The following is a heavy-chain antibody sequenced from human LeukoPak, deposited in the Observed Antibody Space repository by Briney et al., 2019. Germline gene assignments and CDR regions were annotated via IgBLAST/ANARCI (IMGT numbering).Heavy chain of an antibody. V-gene: IGHV3-30-3*01. CDR1: GFTFSDYA. J-gene: IGHJ4*02. CDR2: ISKDGSDK. Sequence: PGRSLRLSCAASGFTFSDYAMHWVRQAPGKGLEWVAVISKDGSDKYYPGSVRGRFTISRDNSKNTICLQMDSLRAEDTAIYYCARDYWWNYDYWGQGTLVTVSS. D-gene: IGHD1-7*01. CDR3: ARDYWWNYDY.